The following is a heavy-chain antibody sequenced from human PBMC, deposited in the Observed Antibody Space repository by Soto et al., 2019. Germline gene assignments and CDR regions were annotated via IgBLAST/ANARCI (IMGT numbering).Heavy chain of an antibody. CDR3: SRGWSDYPH. J-gene: IGHJ4*02. CDR1: GGTSSSHV. D-gene: IGHD3-3*01. CDR2: IIPIYNKT. Sequence: ASVKVSCKASGGTSSSHVVSWVRQAPGQGLECMGGIIPIYNKTNYAQEFQDRVTITADKSMSIVYLEVRSLRYEDTAVYYCSRGWSDYPHWGQGTLVTVSS. V-gene: IGHV1-69*06.